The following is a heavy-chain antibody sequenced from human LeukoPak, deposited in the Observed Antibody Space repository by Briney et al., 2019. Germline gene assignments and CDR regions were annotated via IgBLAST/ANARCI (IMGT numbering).Heavy chain of an antibody. CDR2: ISSSSSMI. Sequence: GGSLRLSCAASGFTFSSYSMNWVRQAPGKGLDWVSYISSSSSMIYYSDSVKGRFTISRDNAKNSLYLQVNTLRDEDTAIYYCARGFGATRPNWFDPWGQGTLVTVSS. V-gene: IGHV3-48*02. CDR3: ARGFGATRPNWFDP. CDR1: GFTFSSYS. D-gene: IGHD3-3*01. J-gene: IGHJ5*02.